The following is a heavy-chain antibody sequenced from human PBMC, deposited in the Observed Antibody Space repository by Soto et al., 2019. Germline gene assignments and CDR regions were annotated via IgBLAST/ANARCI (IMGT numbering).Heavy chain of an antibody. CDR1: GYSFVSYW. Sequence: GESLKISCKGSGYSFVSYWIAWVRQMPGKGLEWMGSIYPGDSDTTYSPSIQGQVTISADKSSTTVYLQWNTLKASDNAMYYCAKTDGYEVEYWGQGTQVTVSS. CDR3: AKTDGYEVEY. CDR2: IYPGDSDT. V-gene: IGHV5-51*01. J-gene: IGHJ4*02. D-gene: IGHD5-18*01.